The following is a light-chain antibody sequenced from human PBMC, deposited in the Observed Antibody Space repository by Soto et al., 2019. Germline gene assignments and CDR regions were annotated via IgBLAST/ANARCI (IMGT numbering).Light chain of an antibody. CDR2: EVS. CDR1: SSTIGNNF. CDR3: SSYTSSSTRV. J-gene: IGLJ1*01. V-gene: IGLV2-14*01. Sequence: QSVLTQPPSVSAAPGQRVTISCSGTSSTIGNNFVSWYQQHPGKAPKLMIYEVSNRPSGVSNRFSGSKSGNTASLTISGLQAEDEADYYCSSYTSSSTRVFGTGTKVTVL.